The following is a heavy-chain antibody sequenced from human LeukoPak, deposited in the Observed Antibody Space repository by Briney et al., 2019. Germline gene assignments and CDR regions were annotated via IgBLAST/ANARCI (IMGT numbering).Heavy chain of an antibody. CDR2: IIPVFTTI. V-gene: IGHV1-69*13. D-gene: IGHD3-10*01. CDR3: ARSEISVAREFIFTFDY. CDR1: RGTFSNYG. Sequence: ASVKVSCXASRGTFSNYGINWVRQAHGQGLEWMAGIIPVFTTINYAQNFQDRLTITADESTSTAYMELSGLTSDDTAVYFCARSEISVAREFIFTFDYWGQGTLVTVSS. J-gene: IGHJ4*02.